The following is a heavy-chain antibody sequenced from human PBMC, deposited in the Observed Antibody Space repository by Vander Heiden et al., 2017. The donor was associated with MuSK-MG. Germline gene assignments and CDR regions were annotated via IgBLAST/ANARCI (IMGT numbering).Heavy chain of an antibody. D-gene: IGHD6-19*01. Sequence: QLQLQESGPGLVKPSETLSLTCTGSGGSISSSSYYWGWIRQPPGKGLEWIGSIYYSGCTYYNPSLKSRVTISVDTSKNQFSLKLSSVTAADTAVYYCAKQSGAGTGGYFDYWGQGTLVTVSS. CDR1: GGSISSSSYY. V-gene: IGHV4-39*01. J-gene: IGHJ4*02. CDR3: AKQSGAGTGGYFDY. CDR2: IYYSGCT.